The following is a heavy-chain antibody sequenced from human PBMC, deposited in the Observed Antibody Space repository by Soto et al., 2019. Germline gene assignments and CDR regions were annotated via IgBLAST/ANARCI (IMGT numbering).Heavy chain of an antibody. D-gene: IGHD1-1*01. J-gene: IGHJ3*02. CDR1: GFTFSNYA. CDR3: AKSCENGPCCAFDI. V-gene: IGHV3-23*01. Sequence: PWGSLRLSCAASGFTFSNYAMSWVRQAPGKGLEWVSAISGSGANTYYADSVKGRFTISRDNSKNTLFLQMNSLRAEDTAVYYRAKSCENGPCCAFDIWGQGTMVTVSS. CDR2: ISGSGANT.